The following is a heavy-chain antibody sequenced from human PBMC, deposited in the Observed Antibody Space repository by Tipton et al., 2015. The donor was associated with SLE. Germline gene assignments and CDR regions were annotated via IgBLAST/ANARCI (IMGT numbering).Heavy chain of an antibody. Sequence: TLSLTCTVSGVSIRSYYWSWIRQPPGKGLGWIAIIHYSGSTNYNPPPKSRVTISTDSPKNQFSRRLSSVTAADTAVYYCAGDSRSSWYFLWGRGTLVTVSS. CDR2: IHYSGST. J-gene: IGHJ2*01. V-gene: IGHV4-59*01. CDR1: GVSIRSYY. CDR3: AGDSRSSWYFL. D-gene: IGHD6-13*01.